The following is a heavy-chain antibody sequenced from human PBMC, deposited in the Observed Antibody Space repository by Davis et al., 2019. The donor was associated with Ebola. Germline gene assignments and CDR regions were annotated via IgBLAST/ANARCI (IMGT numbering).Heavy chain of an antibody. D-gene: IGHD5-24*01. V-gene: IGHV3-53*01. CDR2: FYVGDAT. Sequence: GESLKISCAASGINFRSYAMAWVRQAPGKGLEWVSVFYVGDATYYADSVKGRFTISRDNSKNTLYLQMNSLRAEDTAVYYCARGDGYNYWGDWGQGTLVTVSS. J-gene: IGHJ4*02. CDR3: ARGDGYNYWGD. CDR1: GINFRSYA.